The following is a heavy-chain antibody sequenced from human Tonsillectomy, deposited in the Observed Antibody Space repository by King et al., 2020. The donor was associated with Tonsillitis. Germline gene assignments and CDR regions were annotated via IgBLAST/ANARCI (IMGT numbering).Heavy chain of an antibody. Sequence: QLVQSGAEVKNPGESPRISCKTSGYSFTNYWIAWVRQMPGKGLEWVGVIDPNDSDTRYSPSFRGQVTISADKSTSTAYLQWSSLKASDTAIYYCARPDDNTDYRVFAYWGQGTLVTVSS. J-gene: IGHJ4*02. CDR2: IDPNDSDT. V-gene: IGHV5-51*01. D-gene: IGHD4/OR15-4a*01. CDR3: ARPDDNTDYRVFAY. CDR1: GYSFTNYW.